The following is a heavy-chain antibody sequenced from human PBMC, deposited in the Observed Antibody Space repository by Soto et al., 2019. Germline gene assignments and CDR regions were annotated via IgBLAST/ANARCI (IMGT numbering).Heavy chain of an antibody. V-gene: IGHV3-23*01. CDR2: ISGSGGST. D-gene: IGHD3-3*01. Sequence: EVQLLESGGGLVQPGGSLRLSCAASGFTFSSYAMSWVRQAPGKGLEWVSAISGSGGSTYYADSVKGRFTISRDNSKNTLYLQMNSLRAEDTAVYYCAKDQLRITIFGVATDYWGQGTLVTVSS. CDR3: AKDQLRITIFGVATDY. J-gene: IGHJ4*02. CDR1: GFTFSSYA.